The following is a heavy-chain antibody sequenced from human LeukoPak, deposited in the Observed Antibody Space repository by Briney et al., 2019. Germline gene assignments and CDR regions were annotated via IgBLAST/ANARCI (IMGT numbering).Heavy chain of an antibody. D-gene: IGHD4-17*01. CDR2: ISAYNGNT. CDR1: GYTFTSYG. CDR3: ASQHYGDYAHYYYYYMDV. J-gene: IGHJ6*03. V-gene: IGHV1-18*01. Sequence: ASVKVSCKASGYTFTSYGISWVRQAPGQGLEWMGWISAYNGNTNYAQKLQGRVTMTTDTSTSTAYMELRSLRSDDTAVYYCASQHYGDYAHYYYYYMDVWGKGTTVTVSS.